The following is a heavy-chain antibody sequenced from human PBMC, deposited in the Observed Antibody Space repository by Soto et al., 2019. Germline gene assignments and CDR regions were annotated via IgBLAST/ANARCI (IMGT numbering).Heavy chain of an antibody. CDR3: ARGGSSSYLFYSYFGTDV. D-gene: IGHD6-6*01. Sequence: QVQLVQSGAEVTKPGASVKVSCKASGYTFTSYDINCGRQATGQGLEWMGWMNPNSGNTGYAQKFQGRVLITRNTSISTAYMELSSLRSEDTAVYYCARGGSSSYLFYSYFGTDVWGQGTTVTGSS. V-gene: IGHV1-8*01. J-gene: IGHJ6*02. CDR2: MNPNSGNT. CDR1: GYTFTSYD.